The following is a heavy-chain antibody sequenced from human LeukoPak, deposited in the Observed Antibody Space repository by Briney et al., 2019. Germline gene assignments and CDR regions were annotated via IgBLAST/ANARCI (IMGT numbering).Heavy chain of an antibody. D-gene: IGHD3-22*01. Sequence: GGSLRLSCAASGFTFDDYGMSWVRQAPGKGLEWVSGINWNGGSSGYADSVKGRFTISRDNAKNSLYLQMNSLRAEDTALYYCASFGYYYDSSGNAFDIWGQGTMVTVSS. CDR2: INWNGGSS. J-gene: IGHJ3*02. V-gene: IGHV3-20*04. CDR1: GFTFDDYG. CDR3: ASFGYYYDSSGNAFDI.